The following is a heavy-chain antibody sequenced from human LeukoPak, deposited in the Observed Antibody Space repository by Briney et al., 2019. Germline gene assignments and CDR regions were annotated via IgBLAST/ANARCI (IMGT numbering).Heavy chain of an antibody. D-gene: IGHD1-7*01. CDR1: GGSISSYY. CDR2: IYYSGST. Sequence: PETLSLTCTVSGGSISSYYWSWIRQPPGKGLEWIGYIYYSGSTNYNPSLKSRVTISVDTSKNQFSLKLSSVTAADTAVYYCARLNRTGTTFYYYYGMDVWGQGTTVTVSS. CDR3: ARLNRTGTTFYYYYGMDV. V-gene: IGHV4-59*08. J-gene: IGHJ6*02.